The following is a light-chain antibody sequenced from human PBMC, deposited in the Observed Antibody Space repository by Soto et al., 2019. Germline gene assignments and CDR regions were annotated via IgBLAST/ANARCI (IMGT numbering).Light chain of an antibody. J-gene: IGKJ5*01. Sequence: DILLTQSPATLSGSLGDRVTITCRASQTVSSCLAWYQQKPGKAPRLLIYKASTLNSGVPSRFSGSGSGTAFTLTIFGLLAADVVAVYCRQHFSIPLTFGQGTRLEIK. CDR2: KAS. V-gene: IGKV1-5*03. CDR1: QTVSSC. CDR3: RQHFSIPLT.